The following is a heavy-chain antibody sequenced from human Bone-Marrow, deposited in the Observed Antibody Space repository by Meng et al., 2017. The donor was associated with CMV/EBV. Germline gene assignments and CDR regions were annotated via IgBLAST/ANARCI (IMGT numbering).Heavy chain of an antibody. V-gene: IGHV3-66*01. CDR3: ARECSTSCYFLDAFDI. J-gene: IGHJ3*02. CDR1: RFTVSSNY. Sequence: LSLTCAASRFTVSSNYMSWVRQAPGKGLEWVSVIYSGGSTYYADSVKGRFTISRDNAKNSLYLQMNSLRAEDTAVYYCARECSTSCYFLDAFDIWGQGTMVTVSS. D-gene: IGHD2-2*01. CDR2: IYSGGST.